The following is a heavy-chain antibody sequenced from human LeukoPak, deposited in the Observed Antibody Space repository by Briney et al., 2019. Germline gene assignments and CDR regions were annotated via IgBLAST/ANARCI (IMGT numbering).Heavy chain of an antibody. CDR2: IIPIFGTA. Sequence: SVTVSCTASGGTFSIYAISWVRQAPGQGLEWMGGIIPIFGTANYAQKFQGRVTITADESTSTAYMELSSLRSEDTAVYYCARDGREQWLRSWGQGTLVTVSS. CDR3: ARDGREQWLRS. D-gene: IGHD5-12*01. CDR1: GGTFSIYA. J-gene: IGHJ4*02. V-gene: IGHV1-69*13.